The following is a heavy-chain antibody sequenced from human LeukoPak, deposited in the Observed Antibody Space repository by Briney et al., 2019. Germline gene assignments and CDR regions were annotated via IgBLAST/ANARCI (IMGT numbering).Heavy chain of an antibody. D-gene: IGHD5-24*01. CDR1: GGSFSGYY. J-gene: IGHJ6*03. CDR3: ARGHGSMDV. Sequence: RPSETLSLTCAVYGGSFSGYYWSWIRQPPGKGLEWIGEINHSGSTNYNPSLKSRVTISVDTSKNQFSLKLSSVTAADTAVYYCARGHGSMDVWGKGTTVTVSS. CDR2: INHSGST. V-gene: IGHV4-34*01.